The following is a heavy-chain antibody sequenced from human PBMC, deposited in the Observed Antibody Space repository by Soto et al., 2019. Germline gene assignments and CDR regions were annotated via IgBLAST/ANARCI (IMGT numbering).Heavy chain of an antibody. CDR3: ARGSSESPRRWFDP. CDR1: GGSFSGYY. D-gene: IGHD2-2*01. Sequence: SETLSLTCAVYGGSFSGYYWSWIRQPPGKGLEWIGYIYYSGSTKYNPSLKSRVTISVDTSKNQFSLKLNSVSAADTAVYYCARGSSESPRRWFDPWGQGTLVTVSS. J-gene: IGHJ5*02. CDR2: IYYSGST. V-gene: IGHV4-59*01.